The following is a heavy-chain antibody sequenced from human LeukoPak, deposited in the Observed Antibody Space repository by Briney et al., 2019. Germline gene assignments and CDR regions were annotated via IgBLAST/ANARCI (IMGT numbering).Heavy chain of an antibody. CDR3: ARGVAVAGYFDY. CDR2: IYYSGST. Sequence: PSETLSLTCTVSGGSISSYYWSWIWQPPGKGLEWIGYIYYSGSTNYNPSLKSRVTISVDTSKNQFSLKLSSVTAADTAVYYCARGVAVAGYFDYWGQGTLVTVSS. CDR1: GGSISSYY. J-gene: IGHJ4*02. V-gene: IGHV4-59*01. D-gene: IGHD6-19*01.